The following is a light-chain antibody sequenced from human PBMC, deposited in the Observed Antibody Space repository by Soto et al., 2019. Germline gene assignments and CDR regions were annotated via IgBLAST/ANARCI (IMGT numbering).Light chain of an antibody. CDR3: SSYTSASALYV. V-gene: IGLV2-14*03. CDR1: SSDVGGFDY. J-gene: IGLJ1*01. CDR2: DVT. Sequence: QSVLTKPASVSGSPGQSITISCTGTSSDVGGFDYVAWYQQHLGQAPKLIIYDVTVRPSGVSNRFSGSKSGNTASLTISGLQTEDEAHYYCSSYTSASALYVFGTGTKVTVL.